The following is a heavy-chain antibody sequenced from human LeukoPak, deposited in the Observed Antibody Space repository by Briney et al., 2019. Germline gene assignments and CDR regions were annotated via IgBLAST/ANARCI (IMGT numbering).Heavy chain of an antibody. J-gene: IGHJ4*02. CDR1: GGSISSSSYY. D-gene: IGHD1-26*01. CDR3: ARVRVGADPFDY. Sequence: PSETLSLTCTVSGGSISSSSYYWGWIRQPPGKGLEWIGSIYYSGCTYYNPSLKSRVTISVDTSKNQFSLKLSSVTAADTAVYYCARVRVGADPFDYWGQGTLVTVSS. CDR2: IYYSGCT. V-gene: IGHV4-39*07.